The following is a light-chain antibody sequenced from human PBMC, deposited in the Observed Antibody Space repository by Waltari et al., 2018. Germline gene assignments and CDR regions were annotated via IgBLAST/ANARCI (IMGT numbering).Light chain of an antibody. CDR1: QTVYNN. Sequence: DIQMTQSPSALSASVGDRITISCRASQTVYNNLAWYQQKPGKAPKLLIYTVSTLQSGIPSRFSGSGSGTQFTLTINNLQPEDSGTYVCQHYYDYPLTFGGGTKVEI. V-gene: IGKV1-17*02. CDR3: QHYYDYPLT. CDR2: TVS. J-gene: IGKJ4*01.